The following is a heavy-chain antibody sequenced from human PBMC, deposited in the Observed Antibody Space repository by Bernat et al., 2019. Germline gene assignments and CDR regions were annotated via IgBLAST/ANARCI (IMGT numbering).Heavy chain of an antibody. Sequence: QVQLQESGPGLVKPSETLSLTCTVPGGSVSSGSYYWSWLRQPPGKGLEWIGYIYYSGSTNYNPSLKSRVTIPVDTSKNQFPLKLSSVTAADTAVYYCAGEGGDTCGYFDYWGQGTLVTVSS. CDR1: GGSVSSGSYY. CDR3: AGEGGDTCGYFDY. CDR2: IYYSGST. V-gene: IGHV4-61*01. J-gene: IGHJ4*02. D-gene: IGHD2-21*02.